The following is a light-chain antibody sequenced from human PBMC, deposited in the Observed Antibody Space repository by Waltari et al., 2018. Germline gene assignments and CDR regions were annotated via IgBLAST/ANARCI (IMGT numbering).Light chain of an antibody. CDR3: SSYAGSRVV. CDR1: SSDVGGYNY. Sequence: QSALTQPPSASGSPGQSVTISCTGTSSDVGGYNYVSWYQQHPGKAPKLMIYEVSKRPSGVPDRFSCSKSGNTASLTVSGLQAEDEADYYCSSYAGSRVVFGGGTKLTVL. CDR2: EVS. V-gene: IGLV2-8*01. J-gene: IGLJ2*01.